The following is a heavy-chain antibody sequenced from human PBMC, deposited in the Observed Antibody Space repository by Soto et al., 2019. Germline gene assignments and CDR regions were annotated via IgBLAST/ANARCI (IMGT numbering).Heavy chain of an antibody. V-gene: IGHV1-8*01. D-gene: IGHD4-17*01. CDR1: GYTFTSYD. J-gene: IGHJ4*02. CDR3: ARGFLDDDYGDYLFDY. CDR2: MNPNSGNT. Sequence: ASVKVSCKASGYTFTSYDINWVRQATGQGLEWMGWMNPNSGNTGYAQKFQGRVTMTRNTSISTAYMELSSLRSEDTAVYYCARGFLDDDYGDYLFDYWGQGTLVTVSS.